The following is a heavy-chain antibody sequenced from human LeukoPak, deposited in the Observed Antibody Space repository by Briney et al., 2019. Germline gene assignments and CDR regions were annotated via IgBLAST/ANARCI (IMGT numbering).Heavy chain of an antibody. D-gene: IGHD3-10*01. CDR3: ARTYYGSGTYYNDGMDV. Sequence: SETLSLTCTVSAGSISGPHYWTWVRQPPGKGLEWIGEIYHSGSTNYNPSLNGRVTMSVDRFKNQFSLRINSVTAADTAVYYCARTYYGSGTYYNDGMDVWGQGTTVTVSS. J-gene: IGHJ6*02. V-gene: IGHV4-4*02. CDR1: AGSISGPHY. CDR2: IYHSGST.